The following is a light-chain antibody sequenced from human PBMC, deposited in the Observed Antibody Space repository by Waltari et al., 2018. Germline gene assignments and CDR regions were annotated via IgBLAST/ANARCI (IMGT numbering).Light chain of an antibody. CDR1: QSVGRC. J-gene: IGKJ1*01. V-gene: IGKV3-20*01. Sequence: EIVLTQSPGTLSLSRGEVATLSCRASQSVGRCLVWYQQSTGRAPRLLIYGASSRATGIPDRFTGSGSGTDFSLTISRLEPEDFAVYYCQMYVRLPVTFGQGTKVEI. CDR2: GAS. CDR3: QMYVRLPVT.